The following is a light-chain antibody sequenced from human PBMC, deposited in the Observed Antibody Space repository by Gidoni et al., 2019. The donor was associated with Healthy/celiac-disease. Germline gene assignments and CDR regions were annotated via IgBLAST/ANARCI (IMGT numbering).Light chain of an antibody. CDR2: EAS. CDR1: QSISSY. CDR3: QQSYSTPRT. V-gene: IGKV1-39*01. Sequence: DIQMTQSPSSLSASVGDRVTITCRASQSISSYLNWYQQKPGKAPKLLIYEASSLQSGVPSRFSSSGSGTDFTLTISSLQPEDFATYYCQQSYSTPRTFGGGTKVEIK. J-gene: IGKJ4*01.